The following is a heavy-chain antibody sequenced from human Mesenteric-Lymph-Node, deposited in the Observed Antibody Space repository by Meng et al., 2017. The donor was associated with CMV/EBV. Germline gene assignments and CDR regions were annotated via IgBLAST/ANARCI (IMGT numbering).Heavy chain of an antibody. D-gene: IGHD2-21*01. Sequence: ASVQVSCKASGYTFTGYYIHWVRQAPGRGLEWMGWINPNRGDTNYAQRFQGRVTMTRDTSIRTAYMERSSLRADDTAVYYCARSDCVGDCSTGGYWGQGTLVTVSS. J-gene: IGHJ4*02. CDR1: GYTFTGYY. CDR3: ARSDCVGDCSTGGY. V-gene: IGHV1-2*02. CDR2: INPNRGDT.